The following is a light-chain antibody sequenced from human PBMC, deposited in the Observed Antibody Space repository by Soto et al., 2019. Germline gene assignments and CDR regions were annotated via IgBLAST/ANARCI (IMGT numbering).Light chain of an antibody. CDR3: SSYTSSATEV. J-gene: IGLJ1*01. CDR1: ISDVGGYDY. CDR2: DVS. V-gene: IGLV2-14*03. Sequence: QPVLTQPASVSGSPGQSITISCTGTISDVGGYDYVSWYQHHPGKAPKLIIYDVSSRPSGVSNRFSASKSGNTASLTISGLQSDDEADYYCSSYTSSATEVFGSGTKVTVL.